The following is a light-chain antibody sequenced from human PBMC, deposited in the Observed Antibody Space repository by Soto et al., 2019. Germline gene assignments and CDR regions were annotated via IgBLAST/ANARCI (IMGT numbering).Light chain of an antibody. CDR2: DVT. V-gene: IGLV2-14*01. CDR1: SSDVGGYNY. CDR3: SSYTSSSTPYA. J-gene: IGLJ1*01. Sequence: QSVLAQPASVSGSPGQSISISCTGTSSDVGGYNYVSWYQQHPVKAPKLMIYDVTNRPSGVSDRFSGSKSGNTASLTISGLQAEDEADYYCSSYTSSSTPYAFGTGTKATVL.